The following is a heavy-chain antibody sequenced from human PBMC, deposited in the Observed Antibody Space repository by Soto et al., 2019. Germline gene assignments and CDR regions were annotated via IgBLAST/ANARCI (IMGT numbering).Heavy chain of an antibody. Sequence: EVQLVESGGGLVQPGGSLRLSCAASGFTLSSYHMNWVRQAPGKGREWVSYISSSSSTIYYADSVKGRFTISRDNAKNSLYLQMNSLRDEDTAVYYCSREGGLLNWFDPWGQGTLVTVSS. CDR1: GFTLSSYH. J-gene: IGHJ5*02. CDR3: SREGGLLNWFDP. V-gene: IGHV3-48*02. CDR2: ISSSSSTI.